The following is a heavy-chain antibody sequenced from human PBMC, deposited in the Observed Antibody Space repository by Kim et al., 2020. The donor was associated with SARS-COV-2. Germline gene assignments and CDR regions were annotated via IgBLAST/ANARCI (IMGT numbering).Heavy chain of an antibody. CDR3: AAEIRHDSSGYYYHVVSAFDI. D-gene: IGHD3-22*01. CDR1: GFTFTSSA. J-gene: IGHJ3*02. V-gene: IGHV1-58*01. CDR2: IVVGSGNT. Sequence: SVKVSCKASGFTFTSSAVQWVRQARGQRLEWIGWIVVGSGNTNYAQKFQERVTITRDMSTSTAYMELSSLRSEDTAVYYCAAEIRHDSSGYYYHVVSAFDIWGQGTMVTVSS.